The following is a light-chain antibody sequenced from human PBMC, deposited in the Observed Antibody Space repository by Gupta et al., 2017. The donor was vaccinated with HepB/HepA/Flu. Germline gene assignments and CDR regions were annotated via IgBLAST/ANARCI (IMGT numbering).Light chain of an antibody. CDR3: SSFTSTSSLAV. CDR1: SSDV. J-gene: IGLJ3*02. Sequence: QSALTQPASVSGSPGPSTTISCTGTSSDVSWYQQHPGKAPKLMIYAVSNRPARVSYRFSGSKSGDTASLTISGLQAEDEADYYCSSFTSTSSLAVFGGGTKLTVL. CDR2: AVS. V-gene: IGLV2-14*01.